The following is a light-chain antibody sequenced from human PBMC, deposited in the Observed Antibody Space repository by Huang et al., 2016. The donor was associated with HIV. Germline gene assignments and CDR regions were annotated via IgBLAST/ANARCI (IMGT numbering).Light chain of an antibody. V-gene: IGKV1-39*01. Sequence: DIQMTQSPSSLSASVGDRVTITCRASQSIRRYLNWYQQKPGKAPNLLIYAASSLQSGVPSSFSGSGFETDFTLTISSLQPEDFGTYYCQQSYSTPYTFGQGTKVEIK. CDR1: QSIRRY. J-gene: IGKJ2*01. CDR3: QQSYSTPYT. CDR2: AAS.